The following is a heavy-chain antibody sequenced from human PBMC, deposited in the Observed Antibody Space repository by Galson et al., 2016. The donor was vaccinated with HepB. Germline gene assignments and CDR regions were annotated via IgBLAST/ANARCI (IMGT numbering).Heavy chain of an antibody. CDR3: AHQRSWATRPSRFFDY. CDR2: IYWDDDK. Sequence: PALVKPTQTLTLTCTFSGFSLDTTGVAVAWIRQPPGKALEWLALIYWDDDKRYSPSLDNRLTITKDTSKNQVVLTMTNMDQMDTATYYCAHQRSWATRPSRFFDYWGQGTLVTVSS. CDR1: GFSLDTTGVA. J-gene: IGHJ4*02. V-gene: IGHV2-5*02. D-gene: IGHD1-1*01.